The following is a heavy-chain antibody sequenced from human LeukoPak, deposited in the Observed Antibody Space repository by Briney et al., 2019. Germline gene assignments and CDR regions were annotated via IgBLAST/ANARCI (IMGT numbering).Heavy chain of an antibody. V-gene: IGHV4-34*01. Sequence: SETLSLTCAVYGGSFSGYYWSWIRQPPGKGLEWIGEINHSGSTNYNPSLKSRVTISVDTSKNQFSLKLSSVTAADTAVYYCARHPRIAAAGTFDYWGQGTLVTVSS. CDR1: GGSFSGYY. CDR2: INHSGST. D-gene: IGHD6-13*01. J-gene: IGHJ4*02. CDR3: ARHPRIAAAGTFDY.